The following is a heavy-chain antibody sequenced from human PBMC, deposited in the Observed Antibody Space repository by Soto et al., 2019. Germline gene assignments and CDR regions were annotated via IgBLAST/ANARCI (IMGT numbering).Heavy chain of an antibody. CDR3: ARGGVSTRTFDY. J-gene: IGHJ4*02. V-gene: IGHV5-51*01. CDR1: GYNFAGYW. Sequence: GESLKISCKGSGYNFAGYWIAWVRQVPGKGLELMGIIYPSDSDTRYRPSFQGQVTISADKSISSAYLQWSSLRASDTAMYYCARGGVSTRTFDYWGQGAPVTVSP. D-gene: IGHD3-3*01. CDR2: IYPSDSDT.